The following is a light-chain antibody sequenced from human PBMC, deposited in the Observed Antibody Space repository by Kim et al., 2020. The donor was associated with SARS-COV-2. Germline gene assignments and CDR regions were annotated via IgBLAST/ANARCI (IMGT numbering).Light chain of an antibody. CDR2: VAS. CDR3: QQYHRRTTKGT. CDR1: QSVSSN. V-gene: IGKV3-15*01. J-gene: IGKJ1*01. Sequence: IVMTQSPATLSVSPGERVTLSCRASQSVSSNLVWYQQKSGQSPRLLIYVASTRATGIPARFSGSGSGTEFTLTISSLQFDDVAVYYCQQYHRRTTKGTFGEGSK.